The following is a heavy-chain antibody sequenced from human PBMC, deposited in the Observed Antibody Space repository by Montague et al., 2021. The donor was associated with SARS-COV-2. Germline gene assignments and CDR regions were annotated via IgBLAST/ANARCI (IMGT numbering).Heavy chain of an antibody. CDR3: ARDSHYYDSSGHFDY. D-gene: IGHD3-22*01. CDR2: IYYSGST. V-gene: IGHV4-59*13. J-gene: IGHJ4*02. Sequence: SETLSLTCTVSGGSISSYYWSWIRQPPGKGLEWIGYIYYSGSTNYNPSXXSRVTISVDTSKNQFSLKLSSVTAADTAVYYCARDSHYYDSSGHFDYWGQGTLATVSS. CDR1: GGSISSYY.